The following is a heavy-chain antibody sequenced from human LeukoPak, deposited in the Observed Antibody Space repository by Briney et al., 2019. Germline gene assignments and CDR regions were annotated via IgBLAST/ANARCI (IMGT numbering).Heavy chain of an antibody. D-gene: IGHD3-22*01. V-gene: IGHV1-69*05. CDR3: ARDSDDSRGSQGGVAFDI. Sequence: ASVKVSCKASGGTFSSYAISWVRQAPGQGLEWMGRIIPIFGTANYAQKFQGRVTITTDESTSTAYMELSSLRSEDTAVYYCARDSDDSRGSQGGVAFDIWGQGTMVTVS. J-gene: IGHJ3*02. CDR1: GGTFSSYA. CDR2: IIPIFGTA.